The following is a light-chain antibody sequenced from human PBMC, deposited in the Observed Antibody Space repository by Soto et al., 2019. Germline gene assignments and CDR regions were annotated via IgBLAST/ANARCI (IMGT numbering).Light chain of an antibody. V-gene: IGLV2-14*01. CDR1: SSDIGTNNF. Sequence: QSALTQPASVSGSPGQSITISCTGTSSDIGTNNFVSWYQQHPGKAPKLLIHEINNRPSGVSIRFSGSKSGNTASLTISGLQAEDVAEYSCSSDTTTSTLIFGGGTNLTVL. CDR2: EIN. CDR3: SSDTTTSTLI. J-gene: IGLJ2*01.